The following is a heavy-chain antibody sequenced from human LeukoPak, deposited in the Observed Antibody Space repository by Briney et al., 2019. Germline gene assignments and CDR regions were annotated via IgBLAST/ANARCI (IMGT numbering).Heavy chain of an antibody. Sequence: GGSLRLSCSASGFTFSTYWMHWVRQAPAKGLVWVSRISSDGSYTNYADSVKGRFTVSRDNAKNTLSLQMSSLRAEDTAVYYCATLATEDYWGQGTLVTVSS. CDR1: GFTFSTYW. D-gene: IGHD1-1*01. J-gene: IGHJ4*02. CDR3: ATLATEDY. V-gene: IGHV3-74*01. CDR2: ISSDGSYT.